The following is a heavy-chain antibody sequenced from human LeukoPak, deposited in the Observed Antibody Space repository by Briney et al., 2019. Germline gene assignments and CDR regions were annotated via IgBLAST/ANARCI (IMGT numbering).Heavy chain of an antibody. CDR1: GFTFSTYA. J-gene: IGHJ4*02. CDR3: AKDNYYDSSGSSFDY. D-gene: IGHD3-22*01. Sequence: GGSLRLSCAASGFTFSTYAVSWVRQAPGKGLEWVSTISGSGDSTYYADSVKGRFTISGDNAKNSLYLQMNSLRAEDTALYYCAKDNYYDSSGSSFDYWGQGTLVTVSS. CDR2: ISGSGDST. V-gene: IGHV3-23*01.